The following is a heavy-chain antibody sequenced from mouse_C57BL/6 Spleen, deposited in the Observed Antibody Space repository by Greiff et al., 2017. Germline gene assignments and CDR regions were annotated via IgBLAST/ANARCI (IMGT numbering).Heavy chain of an antibody. D-gene: IGHD2-5*01. Sequence: QVQLQQPGAELVKPGASVKMSCKASGYTFTSYWITWVKQRPGQGLEWIGDIYPGSGSTNYNEKFKSKATLTVDTSSSTAYMQLSSLTSEDSAVYYCARGDYSNYLGYAMDYWGQGTSVTVSS. J-gene: IGHJ4*01. CDR2: IYPGSGST. CDR3: ARGDYSNYLGYAMDY. CDR1: GYTFTSYW. V-gene: IGHV1-55*01.